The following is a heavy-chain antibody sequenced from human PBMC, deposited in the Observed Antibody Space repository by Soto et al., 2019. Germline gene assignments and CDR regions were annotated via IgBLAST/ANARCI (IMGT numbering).Heavy chain of an antibody. D-gene: IGHD6-6*01. J-gene: IGHJ6*04. V-gene: IGHV3-21*01. CDR1: GFTFSSYS. CDR3: ARFSSSSRVDV. CDR2: ISSSSSYT. Sequence: GGSLRLSCAASGFTFSSYSMNWVRQAPGKGLEWVSSISSSSSYTYYADSVKGRFTISRDNAKNSLYLQMNSLRAEDTAVYYCARFSSSSRVDVWGKGTTVTVSS.